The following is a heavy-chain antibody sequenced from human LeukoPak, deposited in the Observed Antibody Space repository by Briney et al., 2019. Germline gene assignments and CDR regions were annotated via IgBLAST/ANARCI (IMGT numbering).Heavy chain of an antibody. Sequence: GALVKVSCKASGYTFTSYDINWVRQATGQGLEWMGWMNPNSGNTGYAQKFQGRVTMTRNTSISTAYMELSSLRSEDTAVYYCARGITYYYYYYGMDVWGQGTTVTVSS. CDR1: GYTFTSYD. CDR3: ARGITYYYYYYGMDV. CDR2: MNPNSGNT. J-gene: IGHJ6*02. V-gene: IGHV1-8*01.